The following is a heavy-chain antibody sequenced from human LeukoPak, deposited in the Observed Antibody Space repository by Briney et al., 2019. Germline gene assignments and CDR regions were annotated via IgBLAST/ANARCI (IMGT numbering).Heavy chain of an antibody. V-gene: IGHV4-31*03. CDR3: ARASDCTNGVCWDHFDY. CDR1: GSSISSGGYY. J-gene: IGHJ4*02. D-gene: IGHD2-8*01. Sequence: SQTLSLTCTVSGSSISSGGYYWSWIRQHPGKGLEWIGYIYYSGSTYYNPSLKSRVTISVDTSKNQFSLKLSSVTAADTAVYYCARASDCTNGVCWDHFDYWGQGTLVTVSS. CDR2: IYYSGST.